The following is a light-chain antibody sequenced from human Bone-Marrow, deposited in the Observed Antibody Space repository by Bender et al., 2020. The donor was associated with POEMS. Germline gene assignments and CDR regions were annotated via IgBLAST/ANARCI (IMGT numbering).Light chain of an antibody. V-gene: IGLV2-14*02. CDR2: EVR. J-gene: IGLJ3*02. CDR3: AAWDDSLNGWV. Sequence: QSALTQPASVSGSPGQSITISCTGASSDVGAYNLVSWYQQHPGKAPKLLIYEVRKRPSGVPDRFSGSKSGTSVSLAISGLQSEDEADYYCAAWDDSLNGWVFGGGTKLTVL. CDR1: SSDVGAYNL.